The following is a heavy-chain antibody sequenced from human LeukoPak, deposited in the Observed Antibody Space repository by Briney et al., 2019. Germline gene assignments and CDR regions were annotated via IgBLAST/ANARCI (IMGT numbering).Heavy chain of an antibody. J-gene: IGHJ6*02. D-gene: IGHD3-10*01. CDR3: ARDGVWFGELSYYYYGMDV. CDR1: GDSVSSNSAA. CDR2: TYYRSKWYN. V-gene: IGHV6-1*01. Sequence: SQTLSLTCAISGDSVSSNSAAWNWIRQSPSRGLECLGRTYYRSKWYNDYVVSVKSRITINPDTSKNQFSLQLNSVTPEDTAVYYCARDGVWFGELSYYYYGMDVWGQGTTVTVSS.